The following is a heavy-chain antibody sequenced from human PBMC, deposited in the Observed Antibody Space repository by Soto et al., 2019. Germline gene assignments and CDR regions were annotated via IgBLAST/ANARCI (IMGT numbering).Heavy chain of an antibody. CDR2: AHYSGDT. CDR3: ASLMGSTVTNYSRGFDL. CDR1: GGSISSSTYY. J-gene: IGHJ2*01. Sequence: SETLSLTCSVSGGSISSSTYYWVWIRQPPGKGLEWIGSAHYSGDTHYSPSLKSRVTISVDTSRNELSLKLSSVTAADTAVYYCASLMGSTVTNYSRGFDLWGRGTLVTVSS. D-gene: IGHD4-17*01. V-gene: IGHV4-39*01.